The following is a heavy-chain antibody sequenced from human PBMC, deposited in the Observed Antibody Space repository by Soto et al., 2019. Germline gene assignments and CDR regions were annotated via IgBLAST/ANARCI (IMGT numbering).Heavy chain of an antibody. J-gene: IGHJ4*02. CDR3: AREYCSSTSCYAGDYFDY. CDR1: SGSISSSNW. D-gene: IGHD2-2*01. V-gene: IGHV4-4*02. CDR2: IYHSGST. Sequence: SETLSLTCAVSSGSISSSNWWRWVRQPPGKGLEWIGEIYHSGSTNYNPSLKSRVTISVDKSKNQFSLKLSSVTAADTAVYYCAREYCSSTSCYAGDYFDYWGQGTLVTVSS.